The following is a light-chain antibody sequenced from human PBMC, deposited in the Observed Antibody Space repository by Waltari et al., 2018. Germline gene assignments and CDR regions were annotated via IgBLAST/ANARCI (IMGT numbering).Light chain of an antibody. Sequence: SYELTQPPSVSVSPGQTARITCSGDALPKQYVYWYQQKPGQAPLIVIHQDTERPSGIPERFSGSSSGTTGTLIISGVEADDEADYYCQSADSSGTQKVFGGGTKLTVL. V-gene: IGLV3-25*03. J-gene: IGLJ3*02. CDR2: QDT. CDR1: ALPKQY. CDR3: QSADSSGTQKV.